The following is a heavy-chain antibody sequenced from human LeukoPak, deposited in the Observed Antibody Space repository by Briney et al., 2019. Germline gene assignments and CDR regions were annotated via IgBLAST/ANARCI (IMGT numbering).Heavy chain of an antibody. D-gene: IGHD3-22*01. Sequence: GSLRLSCAASGFTFSSYAMSWVRQAPGKGLEWVSAISGSGGSTYYADSVKGRFTISRDNSKNTLYLQMNSLRAEDTAVYYCAKATYYYDSSGYFFPIDYWGQGTLVTVSS. J-gene: IGHJ4*02. CDR3: AKATYYYDSSGYFFPIDY. CDR2: ISGSGGST. V-gene: IGHV3-23*01. CDR1: GFTFSSYA.